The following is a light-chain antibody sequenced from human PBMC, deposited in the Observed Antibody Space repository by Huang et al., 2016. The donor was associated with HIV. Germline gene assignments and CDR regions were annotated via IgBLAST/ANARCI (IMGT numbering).Light chain of an antibody. Sequence: EILLTQSPGPLSLSPGERATLSCRASQSVSSSYLAWYQQKPGQAPRLLIYGASIRATDIPDRFSGRGSGTDFTLTISRLEPADFAVYYCQQYGSSPITFGQGTRLEIK. J-gene: IGKJ5*01. CDR1: QSVSSSY. CDR2: GAS. CDR3: QQYGSSPIT. V-gene: IGKV3-20*01.